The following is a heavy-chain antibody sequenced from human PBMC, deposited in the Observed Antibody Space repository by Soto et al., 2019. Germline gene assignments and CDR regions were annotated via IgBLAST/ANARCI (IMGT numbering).Heavy chain of an antibody. CDR2: IYHSGST. V-gene: IGHV4-4*02. Sequence: PSETLSLTCAVSSGSISSSNWWSWVRQPPGKGLEWIGEIYHSGSTNYNPSLKSRVTISVDKSKNQFSLKLSSVTAADTAVYYCARLFKYPVPFPFDYWGQGTLVTVSS. J-gene: IGHJ4*02. CDR1: SGSISSSNW. CDR3: ARLFKYPVPFPFDY. D-gene: IGHD3-3*02.